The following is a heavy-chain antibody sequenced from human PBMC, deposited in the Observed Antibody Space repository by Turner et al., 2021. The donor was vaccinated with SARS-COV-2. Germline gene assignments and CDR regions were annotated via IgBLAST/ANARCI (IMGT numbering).Heavy chain of an antibody. V-gene: IGHV3-21*01. Sequence: EVQLVDSGGGLIQPGGSLRLSCPASGVTVSSNYMSWVRQAPGKGLEWVSSISSSSSYIYYADSVKGRFTISRDNAKNSLYLQMNSLRAEDTAVYYCARGTYYYDSSVYSGTNWFDPWGQGTLVTVSS. CDR2: ISSSSSYI. D-gene: IGHD3-22*01. CDR1: GVTVSSNY. CDR3: ARGTYYYDSSVYSGTNWFDP. J-gene: IGHJ5*02.